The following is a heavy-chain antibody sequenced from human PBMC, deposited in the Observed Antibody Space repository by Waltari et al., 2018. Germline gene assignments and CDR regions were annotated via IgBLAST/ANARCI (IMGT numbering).Heavy chain of an antibody. CDR1: EYTFTSYA. CDR2: INAGNGNT. J-gene: IGHJ6*02. D-gene: IGHD3-10*01. Sequence: QVQLVQSGAEVKKPGASVRVSCKASEYTFTSYAMHWVRQAPGQRLEWMGWINAGNGNTKYSQKFQGRVTITRDTSASTAYMELSSLRSEDTAVYYCARLYAGSGSYYDSHYYGMDVWGQGTTVTVSS. V-gene: IGHV1-3*01. CDR3: ARLYAGSGSYYDSHYYGMDV.